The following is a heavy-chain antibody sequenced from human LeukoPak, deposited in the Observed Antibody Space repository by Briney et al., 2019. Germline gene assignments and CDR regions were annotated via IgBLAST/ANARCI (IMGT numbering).Heavy chain of an antibody. CDR2: IYHSGST. D-gene: IGHD5-18*01. Sequence: SETLSLTCTVSGGSISSYYWSWVRQPPGKGLEWIGEIYHSGSTNYNPSLKSRVTISVDKSKNQFSLKLSSVTAADTAVYYCARAPVDTAMAYFDYWGQGTLVTVSS. CDR1: GGSISSYY. J-gene: IGHJ4*02. CDR3: ARAPVDTAMAYFDY. V-gene: IGHV4-4*02.